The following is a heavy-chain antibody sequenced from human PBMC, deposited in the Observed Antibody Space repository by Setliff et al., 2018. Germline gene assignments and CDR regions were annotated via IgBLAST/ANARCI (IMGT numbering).Heavy chain of an antibody. J-gene: IGHJ4*02. CDR2: IWYDGSNK. V-gene: IGHV3-33*06. Sequence: GGSLRLSCAASGFTFSSYGMHWVRQAPGKGLEWVAVIWYDGSNKYYADSVKGRFTISRDNSKNTLYLQMNSLRAEDTAVYYCAKAGGGWYGLGDYWGQGTLVTVSS. CDR1: GFTFSSYG. D-gene: IGHD6-19*01. CDR3: AKAGGGWYGLGDY.